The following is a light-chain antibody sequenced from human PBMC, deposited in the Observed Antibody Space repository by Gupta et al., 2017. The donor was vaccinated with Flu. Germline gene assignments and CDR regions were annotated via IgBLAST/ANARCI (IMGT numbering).Light chain of an antibody. CDR1: SSDVGSYNL. V-gene: IGLV2-23*02. Sequence: ITISCTGTSSDVGSYNLVSWYQQHPGKAPILMVYEVTKRPSGVSNHFSGSKSGNTASLTISGLQAEDEANYYCCSYAGGSTWVFGGGTKLTVL. CDR3: CSYAGGSTWV. J-gene: IGLJ3*02. CDR2: EVT.